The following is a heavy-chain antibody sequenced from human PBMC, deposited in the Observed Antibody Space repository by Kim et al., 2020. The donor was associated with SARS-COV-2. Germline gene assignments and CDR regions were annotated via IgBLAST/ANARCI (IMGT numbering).Heavy chain of an antibody. Sequence: GGSLRLSCAASGFTFSSYSMNWVRQAPGKGLEWVSSISSSSSYIYYADSVKGRFTISRDNAKNSLYLQMNSLRAEDTAVYYCARDLEGYGMDVWGQGTTVTVSS. V-gene: IGHV3-21*04. J-gene: IGHJ6*02. CDR2: ISSSSSYI. CDR1: GFTFSSYS. CDR3: ARDLEGYGMDV.